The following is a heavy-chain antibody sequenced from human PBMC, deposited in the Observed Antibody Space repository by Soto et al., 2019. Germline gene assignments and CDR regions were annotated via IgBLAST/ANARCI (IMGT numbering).Heavy chain of an antibody. Sequence: QVQLVESGGGVVQPGRSLRLSCAASGFTFSSYGMHWVRQAPGKGLEWVAVISYDGSNKYYADSVKGRFTISRDNSKNTLYLQMNSLRAEDTAVYYCAKDFGGGSEDWYFDLWGRGTLVTVSS. CDR3: AKDFGGGSEDWYFDL. CDR2: ISYDGSNK. CDR1: GFTFSSYG. D-gene: IGHD1-26*01. J-gene: IGHJ2*01. V-gene: IGHV3-30*18.